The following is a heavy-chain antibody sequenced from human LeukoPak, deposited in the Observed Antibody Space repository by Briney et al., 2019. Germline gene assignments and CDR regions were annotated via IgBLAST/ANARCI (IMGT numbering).Heavy chain of an antibody. CDR2: INHSGST. CDR1: GGSISCYY. J-gene: IGHJ3*02. D-gene: IGHD3-9*01. Sequence: PSETLSLTCTVSGGSISCYYWSWIRQPPGKGLELSGDINHSGSTNYNPSLKSRVTISVDTSKNQFSLKLSSVTAADTAVYYCARESQNYDILTGYYKRDAFDIWGQGTMVTVSS. CDR3: ARESQNYDILTGYYKRDAFDI. V-gene: IGHV4-34*01.